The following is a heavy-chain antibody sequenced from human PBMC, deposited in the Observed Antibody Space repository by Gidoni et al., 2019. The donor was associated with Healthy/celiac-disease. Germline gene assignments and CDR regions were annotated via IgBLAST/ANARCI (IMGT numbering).Heavy chain of an antibody. J-gene: IGHJ4*02. V-gene: IGHV3-33*01. CDR2: IWYDGSNK. Sequence: QVQLVESGGGVVQPGWSLRLSCAASGFTFSSYGMHWVRQAPGKGLEWVAVIWYDGSNKYYSDSVKGRFTISRDNSKNTLYLQINSLRAEDTAVYYCARAGNGVFDYWGQGTLVTVSS. CDR1: GFTFSSYG. D-gene: IGHD3-10*01. CDR3: ARAGNGVFDY.